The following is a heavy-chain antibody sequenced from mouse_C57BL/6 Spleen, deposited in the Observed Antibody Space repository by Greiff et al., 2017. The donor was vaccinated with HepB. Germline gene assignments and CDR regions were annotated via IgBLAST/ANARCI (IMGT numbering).Heavy chain of an antibody. V-gene: IGHV1-22*01. J-gene: IGHJ4*01. CDR3: ARSELRLQGYAMDY. CDR1: GYTFTDYN. CDR2: INPNNGGT. D-gene: IGHD3-2*02. Sequence: EVQLQQSGPELVKPGASVKMSCKASGYTFTDYNMHWVKQSHGKSLEWIGYINPNNGGTSYNQKFKGKATLTVNKSSSTAYMELRSLTSEDSAVYYGARSELRLQGYAMDYWGQGTSVTVSS.